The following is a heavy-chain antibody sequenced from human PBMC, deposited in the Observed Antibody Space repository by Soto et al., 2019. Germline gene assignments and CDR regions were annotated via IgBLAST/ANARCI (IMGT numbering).Heavy chain of an antibody. J-gene: IGHJ5*02. CDR2: IYYSGST. D-gene: IGHD6-6*01. V-gene: IGHV4-39*01. Sequence: QLQLQESGPGLVKPSETLSLTCTVSGGSISSSSYYWGWIRQPPGKGLEWIGSIYYSGSTYYNPSLKSRVTISVDTSKNQFSLKLSSVTAADTAVYYCARHPGDTSIAARPLWFDPWGQGTLVTVSS. CDR1: GGSISSSSYY. CDR3: ARHPGDTSIAARPLWFDP.